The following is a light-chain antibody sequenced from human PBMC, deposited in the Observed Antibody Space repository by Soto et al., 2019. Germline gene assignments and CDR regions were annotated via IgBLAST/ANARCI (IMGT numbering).Light chain of an antibody. CDR2: GAS. J-gene: IGKJ2*01. Sequence: EIVMTQSPATLSVSPGERASLSCRASQSVSSNLAWFQKKPGQAPRLLIYGASTRATGIPARFSGSGSGTECTLTISSLQTEDFAVYYCQQYNNWPPYTFGQGTKLEIK. CDR3: QQYNNWPPYT. CDR1: QSVSSN. V-gene: IGKV3-15*01.